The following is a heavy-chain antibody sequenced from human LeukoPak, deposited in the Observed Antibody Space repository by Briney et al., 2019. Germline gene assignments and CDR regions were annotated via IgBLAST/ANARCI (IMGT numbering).Heavy chain of an antibody. J-gene: IGHJ1*01. CDR1: GDSTSSDRYY. D-gene: IGHD5-18*01. CDR3: ATTARGPRYFQH. CDR2: IYYSGST. V-gene: IGHV4-39*07. Sequence: PSETLSLTCTVSGDSTSSDRYYGGWVRQPPGKGLEWIGNIYYSGSTYYNPSLKSRVTMSVDTSKNQFSLKLSSVTAADTAVYYCATTARGPRYFQHWGQGTLVTVSS.